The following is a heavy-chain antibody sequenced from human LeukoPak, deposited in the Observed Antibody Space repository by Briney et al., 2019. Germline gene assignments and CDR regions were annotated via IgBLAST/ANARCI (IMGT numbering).Heavy chain of an antibody. CDR1: GGTFSSYA. D-gene: IGHD5-24*01. V-gene: IGHV1-69*04. CDR2: IIPIAGIV. Sequence: GPSVKVSCKVSGGTFSSYAISWVRHAPGQGLEWMGRIIPIAGIVNYAQKFQGRVTIIADKSTSTAYMELSSLRSEDTAVYDCHMGEDGYIGNYDMDVWGQGTTVTVSS. CDR3: HMGEDGYIGNYDMDV. J-gene: IGHJ6*02.